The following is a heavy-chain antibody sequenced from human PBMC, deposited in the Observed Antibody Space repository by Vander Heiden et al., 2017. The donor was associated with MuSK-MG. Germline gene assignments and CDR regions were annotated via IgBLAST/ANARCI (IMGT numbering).Heavy chain of an antibody. CDR1: GDTFSSYA. J-gene: IGHJ4*02. CDR3: ARGYCSGGSCLLIDY. D-gene: IGHD2-15*01. CDR2: IIPIFGTA. V-gene: IGHV1-69*12. Sequence: QVQLVRSGAELKKPGPSVKVSCKASGDTFSSYAISWVRQAPGQGLEWMGGIIPIFGTANYAQKFQGRVTITADESTSTAYMELSSLRSEDTAVYYCARGYCSGGSCLLIDYWGQGTLVTVSS.